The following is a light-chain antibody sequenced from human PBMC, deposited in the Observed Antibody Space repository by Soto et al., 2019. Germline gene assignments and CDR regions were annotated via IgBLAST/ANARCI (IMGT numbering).Light chain of an antibody. V-gene: IGKV3-11*01. J-gene: IGKJ4*01. CDR3: QQRSNWPT. CDR2: DAS. Sequence: EIVLTQSPATLSLSPGERATLSCRASQSVSSYLAWYQQKPGQAPRLLIYDASNRATGIPARFSGSGSGTDFTLTNSSLGPEYFAVYYCQQRSNWPTFGGGTKVEIK. CDR1: QSVSSY.